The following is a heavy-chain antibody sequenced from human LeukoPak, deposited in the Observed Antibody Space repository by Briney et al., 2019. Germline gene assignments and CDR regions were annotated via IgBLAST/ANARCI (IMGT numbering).Heavy chain of an antibody. CDR2: ISGTGHST. Sequence: GGSLRLSCAASGFTFSSNAMSWVRQAPGKGLEWVSAISGTGHSTYYADPVKGRFTISRDNSKNTLDLQMNSLRAEDTAVYYCAKDLGVAAAGFDYWGQGTLVTVSS. CDR3: AKDLGVAAAGFDY. J-gene: IGHJ4*02. CDR1: GFTFSSNA. V-gene: IGHV3-23*01. D-gene: IGHD6-13*01.